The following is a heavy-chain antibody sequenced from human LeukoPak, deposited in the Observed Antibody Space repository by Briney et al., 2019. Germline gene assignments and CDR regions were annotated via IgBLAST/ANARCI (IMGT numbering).Heavy chain of an antibody. J-gene: IGHJ4*02. D-gene: IGHD6-13*01. CDR3: TSSEYSSSWGIDY. CDR1: GGTFSSYT. CDR2: IIPILGIA. V-gene: IGHV1-69*02. Sequence: SVKVSCKASGGTFSSYTISWVRQAPGQGLEWMGRIIPILGIANYAQKFQGRVTITADKSTSPAYMELSSLRSEDTAVYYRTSSEYSSSWGIDYWGQGTLVTVSS.